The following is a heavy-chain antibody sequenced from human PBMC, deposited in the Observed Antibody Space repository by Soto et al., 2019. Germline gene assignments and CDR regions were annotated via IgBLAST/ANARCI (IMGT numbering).Heavy chain of an antibody. CDR3: ARDGALYDSSAYFYLY. V-gene: IGHV1-69*13. J-gene: IGHJ4*02. D-gene: IGHD3-22*01. CDR2: IIPIFGTA. CDR1: GGTFSNYS. Sequence: GASVKVSCKASGGTFSNYSVHWVLQAPGQGVEWVGGIIPIFGTAKYAQKFQGRVTITADDSTRTAYMELSSLRSEDTAVYYCARDGALYDSSAYFYLYWGQGTLVTVSS.